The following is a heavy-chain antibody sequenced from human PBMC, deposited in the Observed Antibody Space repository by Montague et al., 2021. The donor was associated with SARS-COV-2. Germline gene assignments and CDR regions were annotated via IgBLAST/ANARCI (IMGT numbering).Heavy chain of an antibody. D-gene: IGHD3-16*02. V-gene: IGHV4-59*01. Sequence: TNYNPSLKSRVTISTDMSRTHFFLRLISVTAADTAVYYCARDSHYVRIYLWGQGTLVTV. CDR3: ARDSHYVRIYL. CDR2: T. J-gene: IGHJ3*01.